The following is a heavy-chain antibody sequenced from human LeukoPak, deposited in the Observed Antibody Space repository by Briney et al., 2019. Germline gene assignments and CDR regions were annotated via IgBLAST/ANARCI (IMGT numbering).Heavy chain of an antibody. CDR3: ARAGYSYGTGYYFDY. D-gene: IGHD5-18*01. V-gene: IGHV4-59*01. CDR2: IYYTGAT. J-gene: IGHJ4*02. Sequence: TSETLSLTCTVSGGSISSYYWSWIRQPPGKGLEWIGYIYYTGATYYNPSLKSRVTISLDTSKNQFSLKLSSVTAADAAVYYCARAGYSYGTGYYFDYWGQGALVTVSS. CDR1: GGSISSYY.